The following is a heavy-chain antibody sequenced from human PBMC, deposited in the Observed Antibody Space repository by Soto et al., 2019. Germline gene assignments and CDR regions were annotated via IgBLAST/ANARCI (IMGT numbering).Heavy chain of an antibody. CDR3: ARSQGSSTSLEIYYYYYYGMDV. Sequence: QVQLVQSEAEVKKPGSSVKVSCKASGGTFSSYAISWVRQAPGQGLEWMGGIIPISVTANYAQKFQGRGTITADESTSTAYMELSSLRSEDTAVYYCARSQGSSTSLEIYYYYYYGMDVWGQGTTVTVSS. J-gene: IGHJ6*02. V-gene: IGHV1-69*01. CDR1: GGTFSSYA. CDR2: IIPISVTA. D-gene: IGHD2-2*01.